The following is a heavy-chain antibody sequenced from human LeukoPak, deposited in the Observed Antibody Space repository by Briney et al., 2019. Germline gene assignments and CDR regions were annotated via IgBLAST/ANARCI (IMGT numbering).Heavy chain of an antibody. CDR1: GYTFTSYA. D-gene: IGHD2-2*01. CDR2: INAGNGNT. V-gene: IGHV1-3*01. J-gene: IGHJ4*02. Sequence: GASVKVSCKASGYTFTSYAMHWVRQAPGQRLEWMGWINAGNGNTKYSQKFQGRVTITRDTSASTAYMELSSLRSEDTAVYYCARDGGYCGTTSCYAFYWGQGTLVTVSS. CDR3: ARDGGYCGTTSCYAFY.